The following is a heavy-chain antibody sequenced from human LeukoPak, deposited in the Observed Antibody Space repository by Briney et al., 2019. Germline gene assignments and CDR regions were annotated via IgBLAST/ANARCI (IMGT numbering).Heavy chain of an antibody. J-gene: IGHJ4*02. CDR1: GGSISTSSHY. CDR3: ARGSYGDYGDTYFDY. V-gene: IGHV4-39*07. D-gene: IGHD4-17*01. Sequence: PSETLSLTCTVSGGSISTSSHYWGWIRQPPGKGLEWIGNIYYSGSTYYNPSLKSRVTISVDTSKNQFSLKLSSVTAADTAVYYCARGSYGDYGDTYFDYWGQGTLVTVSS. CDR2: IYYSGST.